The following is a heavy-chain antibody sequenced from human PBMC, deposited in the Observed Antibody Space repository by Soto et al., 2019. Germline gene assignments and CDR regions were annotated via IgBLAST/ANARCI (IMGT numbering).Heavy chain of an antibody. CDR1: GGSISSYY. CDR2: IYYSGST. V-gene: IGHV4-59*01. Sequence: TSETLSLTCTVSGGSISSYYWSWIRQPPGKGLEWIGYIYYSGSTNYNPSLKSRVTISVDTSKNQFSLKLSSVTAADTAVYYCARETGGGVGDTTEYYYGMDVWGQGTTVTVSS. CDR3: ARETGGGVGDTTEYYYGMDV. J-gene: IGHJ6*02. D-gene: IGHD1-26*01.